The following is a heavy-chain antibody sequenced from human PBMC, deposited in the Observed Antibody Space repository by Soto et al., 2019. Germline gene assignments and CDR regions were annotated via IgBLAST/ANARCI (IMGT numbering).Heavy chain of an antibody. CDR1: GFPFTGYW. CDR3: ATVFEH. J-gene: IGHJ4*02. Sequence: VPLVESGGGSVQPGGSLRLSCAASGFPFTGYWMHWVRQVPGKGPVWVARVDSAGSGTSYADSVKGRFTISRDNAKNTESLQMDSLRVDDTAVYYCATVFEHWGQGIPVTVSS. V-gene: IGHV3-74*01. CDR2: VDSAGSGT.